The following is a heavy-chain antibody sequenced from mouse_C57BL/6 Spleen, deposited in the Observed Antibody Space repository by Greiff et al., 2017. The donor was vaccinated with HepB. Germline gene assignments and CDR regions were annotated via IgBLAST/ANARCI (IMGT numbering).Heavy chain of an antibody. CDR2: IDPSDSYT. J-gene: IGHJ3*01. CDR1: GYTFTSYW. V-gene: IGHV1-69*01. D-gene: IGHD2-2*01. CDR3: ERGDYGYDGGWFAY. Sequence: VQLQQSGAELVMPGASVKLSCKASGYTFTSYWMHWVKQRPGQGLEWIGEIDPSDSYTNYNQKFKGKSTLTVDKSSSTAYMQISSLTSEDSAVYYCERGDYGYDGGWFAYWGQGTLVTVSA.